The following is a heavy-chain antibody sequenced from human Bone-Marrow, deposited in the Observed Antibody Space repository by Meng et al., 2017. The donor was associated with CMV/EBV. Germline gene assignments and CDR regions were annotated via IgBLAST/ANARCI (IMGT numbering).Heavy chain of an antibody. Sequence: GGSLRLSCAASGFTFSSYRINWVRQAPGKGLEWVASISSTSAYIYYAESVEGRFIISRDNAKSSLYLTMDSLRAEDTAVFYCARDPLIDYYASGSYTFDYWGQGTLVTVSS. CDR1: GFTFSSYR. D-gene: IGHD3-10*01. V-gene: IGHV3-21*01. CDR2: ISSTSAYI. CDR3: ARDPLIDYYASGSYTFDY. J-gene: IGHJ4*02.